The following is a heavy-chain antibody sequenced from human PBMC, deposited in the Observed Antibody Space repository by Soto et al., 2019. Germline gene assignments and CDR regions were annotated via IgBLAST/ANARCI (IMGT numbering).Heavy chain of an antibody. V-gene: IGHV3-23*01. CDR3: AKALDTAIDMDV. J-gene: IGHJ6*03. D-gene: IGHD5-18*01. CDR2: ISGGGGST. Sequence: SLRLSCAASGFTFSSYAMSWVRQAPGKGLEWVSGISGGGGSTYYADSVKGRFTISRDNSKNTLYLQMNSLRAEDTALYYCAKALDTAIDMDVWGKGTTVTVSS. CDR1: GFTFSSYA.